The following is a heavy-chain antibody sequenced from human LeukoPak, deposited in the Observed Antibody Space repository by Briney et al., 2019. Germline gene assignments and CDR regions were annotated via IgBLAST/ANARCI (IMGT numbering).Heavy chain of an antibody. D-gene: IGHD3-3*01. CDR1: GSSIRSGYY. CDR3: ARRSDFWSGSNWFDP. J-gene: IGHJ5*02. V-gene: IGHV4-38-2*01. Sequence: SETLSLTCAVSGSSIRSGYYWGWIRQPPGKGLEWSGSIYHSGSTYYNPSLKSRVTISVDTSKNQFSLKLSSVTAADTAVYYRARRSDFWSGSNWFDPWGQGTLVTVFS. CDR2: IYHSGST.